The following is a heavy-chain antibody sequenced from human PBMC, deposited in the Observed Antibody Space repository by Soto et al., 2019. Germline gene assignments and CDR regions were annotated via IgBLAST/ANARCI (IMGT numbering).Heavy chain of an antibody. V-gene: IGHV4-4*02. D-gene: IGHD3-16*01. J-gene: IGHJ5*02. CDR1: GGSIDTSNW. CDR2: VYHSGST. Sequence: PSETLSLTCAVSGGSIDTSNWCSCFRQTPGKGLEWIGEVYHSGSTNYNPSLRSRVTISVDRSKNQFSLNLSSVTAADTAVYYCAQRTYVKESRFDPWGQGTLVTVSS. CDR3: AQRTYVKESRFDP.